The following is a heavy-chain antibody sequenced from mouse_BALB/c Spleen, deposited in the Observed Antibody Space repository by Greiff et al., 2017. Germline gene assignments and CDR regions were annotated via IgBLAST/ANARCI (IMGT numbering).Heavy chain of an antibody. D-gene: IGHD2-2*01. Sequence: LMESGGGLVKPGGSLKLSCAASGFAFSSYDMSWVRQTPEKRLEWVAYISSGGGSTYYPDTVKGRFTISRDNAKNTLYLQMSSLKSEDTAMYYCARQGLRRNYAMDYWGQGTSVTVSS. CDR1: GFAFSSYD. V-gene: IGHV5-12-1*01. CDR3: ARQGLRRNYAMDY. CDR2: ISSGGGST. J-gene: IGHJ4*01.